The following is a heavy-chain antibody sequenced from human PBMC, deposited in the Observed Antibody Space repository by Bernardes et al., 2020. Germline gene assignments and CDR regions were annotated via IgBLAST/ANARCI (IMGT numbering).Heavy chain of an antibody. CDR3: AKGGWSAAITMIVVAADAFDI. CDR1: GFTFSSYG. Sequence: GGSLRLSCAASGFTFSSYGMHWVRQAPGKGLEWVAVISYDGSNKYYADSVKGRFTISRDNSKNTLYLQMNSLRAEDTAVYYCAKGGWSAAITMIVVAADAFDIWGQGTMVTVSS. D-gene: IGHD3-22*01. CDR2: ISYDGSNK. J-gene: IGHJ3*02. V-gene: IGHV3-30*18.